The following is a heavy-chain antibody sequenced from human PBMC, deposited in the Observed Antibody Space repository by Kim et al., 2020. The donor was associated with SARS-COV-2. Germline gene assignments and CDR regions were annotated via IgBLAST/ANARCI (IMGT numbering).Heavy chain of an antibody. CDR1: GFTFSSYG. V-gene: IGHV3-33*05. CDR2: ISYDGSNK. D-gene: IGHD6-13*01. J-gene: IGHJ6*02. Sequence: GGSLRLSCAASGFTFSSYGLNWVRQAPGKGLEWVAVISYDGSNKYYADSVKGRFTISRDNSKNTLYLQMNSLRAEDTAVYYCARVLEAAAGTYYYYVLDVWGQGTTVTVSS. CDR3: ARVLEAAAGTYYYYVLDV.